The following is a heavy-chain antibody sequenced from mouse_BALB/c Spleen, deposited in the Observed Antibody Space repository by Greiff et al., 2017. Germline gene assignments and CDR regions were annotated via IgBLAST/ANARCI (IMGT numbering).Heavy chain of an antibody. J-gene: IGHJ3*01. V-gene: IGHV3-6*02. D-gene: IGHD2-1*01. CDR3: ARDGYYGNYVGFAY. CDR1: GYSITSGYY. Sequence: EVKLQESGPGLVKPSQSLSLTCSVTGYSITSGYYWNWIRQFPGNKLEWMGYISYDGSNNYNPSLKNRISITRDTSKNQFFLKLNSVTTEDTATYYCARDGYYGNYVGFAYWGQGTLVTVSA. CDR2: ISYDGSN.